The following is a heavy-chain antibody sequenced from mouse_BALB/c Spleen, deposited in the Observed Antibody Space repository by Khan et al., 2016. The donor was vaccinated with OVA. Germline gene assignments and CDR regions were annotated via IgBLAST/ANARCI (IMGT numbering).Heavy chain of an antibody. CDR2: INPYNGAT. V-gene: IGHV1S136*01. D-gene: IGHD4-1*01. J-gene: IGHJ2*01. CDR3: ARGNWQSYYIDY. CDR1: GYRITSYL. Sequence: VQLKQSGPELVKPGTSVKMSCKASGYRITSYLIHWVKQKPGQGLEWIGYINPYNGATEYNEKFKGKATLTSDKSSNTAYMELSSLTSEDSAVYYCARGNWQSYYIDYWGQGTTLTVSS.